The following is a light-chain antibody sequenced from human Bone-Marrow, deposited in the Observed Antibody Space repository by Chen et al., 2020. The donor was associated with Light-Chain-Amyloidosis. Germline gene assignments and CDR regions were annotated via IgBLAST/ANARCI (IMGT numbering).Light chain of an antibody. V-gene: IGKV3-20*01. CDR3: QQYGTSPLT. CDR2: GSS. Sequence: EIVLTQSPGTLSLSPGEGANLSCRASQTISSNYLTWYQQKFGQAPRLLIYGSSSRATGIPDRFTGSESGTDFPLPINRLEPEDFAMYYCQQYGTSPLTFGGGTKVEIK. J-gene: IGKJ4*01. CDR1: QTISSNY.